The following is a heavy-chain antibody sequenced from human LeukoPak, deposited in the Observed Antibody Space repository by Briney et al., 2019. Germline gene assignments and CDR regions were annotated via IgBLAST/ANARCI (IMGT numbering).Heavy chain of an antibody. CDR1: GFTFDDYA. Sequence: GRSLRLSCAASGFTFDDYAMHWVRQAPGKGLEWVSGISWNSGSIGYADSVKGRFTISRDNAKNSLYLQMNSLRAEDMALYYCAKDIGPDIVATILGIDYWGQGTLVTASS. D-gene: IGHD5-12*01. CDR3: AKDIGPDIVATILGIDY. CDR2: ISWNSGSI. V-gene: IGHV3-9*03. J-gene: IGHJ4*02.